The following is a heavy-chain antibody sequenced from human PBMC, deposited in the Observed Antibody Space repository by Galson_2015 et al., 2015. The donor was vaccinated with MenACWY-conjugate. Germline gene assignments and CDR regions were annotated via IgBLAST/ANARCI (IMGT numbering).Heavy chain of an antibody. J-gene: IGHJ4*02. V-gene: IGHV3-74*01. CDR2: INSDGSST. D-gene: IGHD6-13*01. CDR3: AREESSWYYFDY. Sequence: SLRLSCAASGFTFSSYWMHWIRQAPGKGLVWVSRINSDGSSTNYADSVKGRFTISRDIAKNTLYLQMNSLGAEDTAVYYCAREESSWYYFDYWGQGTLVTVSS. CDR1: GFTFSSYW.